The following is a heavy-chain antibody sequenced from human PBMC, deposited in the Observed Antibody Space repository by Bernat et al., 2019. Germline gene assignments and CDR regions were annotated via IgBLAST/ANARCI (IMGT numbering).Heavy chain of an antibody. CDR3: AKDLEGWVRTFNFFDP. D-gene: IGHD5-12*01. CDR2: ISYDGSNK. CDR1: GFTFSSYV. Sequence: QVQLVESGGGVVQPGRSLRLSCAASGFTFSSYVMHWVRQAPGKGLEWVAVISYDGSNKYYADSVKGRFTISRDNSKNTLYLQMNSLRAEDTAVYYCAKDLEGWVRTFNFFDPWGEGTLVTVSS. V-gene: IGHV3-30*18. J-gene: IGHJ5*02.